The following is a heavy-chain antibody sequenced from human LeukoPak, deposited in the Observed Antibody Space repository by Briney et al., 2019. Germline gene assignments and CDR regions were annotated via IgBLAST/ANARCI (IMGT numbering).Heavy chain of an antibody. V-gene: IGHV3-33*01. CDR3: AREGPRGNSQFDY. CDR2: IWYDGSNK. D-gene: IGHD2/OR15-2a*01. J-gene: IGHJ4*02. CDR1: GFTFSSYG. Sequence: SCKASGFTFSSYGMHWVRQAPGKGLEWVALIWYDGSNKYYTDSVKGRLTISRDNSKNTLYLQMNSLRAEDTAIYYCAREGPRGNSQFDYWGQGTLVTVSS.